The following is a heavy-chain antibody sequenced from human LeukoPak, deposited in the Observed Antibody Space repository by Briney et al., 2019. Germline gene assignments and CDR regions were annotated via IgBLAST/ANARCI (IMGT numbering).Heavy chain of an antibody. CDR1: GGSISSYY. CDR3: ANLGSVGGGWFDP. CDR2: IYYSGST. Sequence: SETLSLTCTVSGGSISSYYWSWIRQPPGKGLEWIGYIYYSGSTNYNPSLKSRVTISVDTSKNQFSLKLSSVTAADTAVYYCANLGSVGGGWFDPWGQGTLVTVSS. V-gene: IGHV4-59*01. J-gene: IGHJ5*02. D-gene: IGHD3-10*01.